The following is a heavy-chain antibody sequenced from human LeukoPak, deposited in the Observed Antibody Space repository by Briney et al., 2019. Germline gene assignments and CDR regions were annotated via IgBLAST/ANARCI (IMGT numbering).Heavy chain of an antibody. CDR2: IRYEGTSN. J-gene: IGHJ4*02. CDR3: AKRISASSGYDY. CDR1: GFTFSKYG. D-gene: IGHD6-19*01. Sequence: PGGSLRLSCATAGFTFSKYGLHWVRQAPGKGLEWLAFIRYEGTSNYYSDSVKGRFTISRDFPKNTLYLQMNNLRAEDTAVYYCAKRISASSGYDYWGQGTLVTVSS. V-gene: IGHV3-30*02.